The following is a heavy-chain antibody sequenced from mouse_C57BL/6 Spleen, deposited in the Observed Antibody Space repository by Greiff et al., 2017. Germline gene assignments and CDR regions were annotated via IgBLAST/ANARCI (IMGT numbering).Heavy chain of an antibody. D-gene: IGHD2-1*01. J-gene: IGHJ4*01. V-gene: IGHV1-42*01. CDR1: GYSFTGYY. Sequence: VQLQQSGPELVKPGASVKISCKASGYSFTGYYMNWVKQSPEKSLEWIGEINPSTGGTTYNQKFKAKATLTVDKSSSTAYMQLKSLTSEDSAVYYCAREGKGDYAMDYWGQGTSVTVSS. CDR3: AREGKGDYAMDY. CDR2: INPSTGGT.